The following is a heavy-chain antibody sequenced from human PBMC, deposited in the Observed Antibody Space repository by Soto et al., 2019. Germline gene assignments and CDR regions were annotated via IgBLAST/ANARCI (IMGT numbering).Heavy chain of an antibody. J-gene: IGHJ6*02. CDR2: ISYDGSNK. CDR3: AKDRGNYGDTSALSNYAMEV. CDR1: GFTFSSYG. D-gene: IGHD4-17*01. V-gene: IGHV3-30*18. Sequence: PGGSLRLSCAVSGFTFSSYGMHWVRQAPGKGLEWVAVISYDGSNKYYADSVKGRFTISRDNSKNTLYLQMNSPRAEDTAVYYCAKDRGNYGDTSALSNYAMEVWGQGTTVTGSS.